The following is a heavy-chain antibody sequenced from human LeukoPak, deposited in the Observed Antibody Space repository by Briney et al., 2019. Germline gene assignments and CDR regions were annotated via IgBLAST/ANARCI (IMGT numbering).Heavy chain of an antibody. CDR3: ARGGVLTPAAFDI. D-gene: IGHD3-9*01. CDR2: INPNSGGT. Sequence: ASVKVSCKASGYTFTGYYMHWVRQAPGQGLVWMGWINPNSGGTNYAQKFQGRVTMTRDTSISTAYMELSRLRSDDTAVYYCARGGVLTPAAFDIWGQGTMVTVSS. V-gene: IGHV1-2*02. J-gene: IGHJ3*02. CDR1: GYTFTGYY.